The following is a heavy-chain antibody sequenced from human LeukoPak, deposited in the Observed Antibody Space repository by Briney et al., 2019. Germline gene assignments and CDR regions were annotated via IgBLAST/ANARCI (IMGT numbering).Heavy chain of an antibody. D-gene: IGHD3-3*01. Sequence: SETLSLTCTVSGGSISSGSYYWSWIRQPAGKGLEWIGRIYTSGSTNYNPSLKSRVTISVDTSKNQFSLKLSSVTAADTAVYYCARVPLYDFWSGYLPPYYHMDVWGKGTTVTVSS. CDR2: IYTSGST. V-gene: IGHV4-61*02. CDR3: ARVPLYDFWSGYLPPYYHMDV. J-gene: IGHJ6*03. CDR1: GGSISSGSYY.